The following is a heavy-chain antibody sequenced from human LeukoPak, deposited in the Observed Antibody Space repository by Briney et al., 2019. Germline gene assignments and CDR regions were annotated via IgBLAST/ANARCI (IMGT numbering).Heavy chain of an antibody. CDR2: INPNSGGT. Sequence: ASVKVSCKASGYTSTGYYMHWVRQAPGQGLEWMGWINPNSGGTNYAQKFQGRVTMTRDTSISPAYMDMSRLRSDDTAVYYCAKSGSYYAFDIWGQGTMVTVSS. D-gene: IGHD1-26*01. CDR1: GYTSTGYY. J-gene: IGHJ3*02. CDR3: AKSGSYYAFDI. V-gene: IGHV1-2*02.